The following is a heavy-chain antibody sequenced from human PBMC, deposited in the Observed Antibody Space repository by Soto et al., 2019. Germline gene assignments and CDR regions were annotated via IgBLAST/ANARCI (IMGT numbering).Heavy chain of an antibody. CDR3: AKPRFLEWLFNFDY. Sequence: GGSLRLSCAASGFTFSSYGMHWVRQAPGKGLEWVAVISYDGSNKYYADSVKGRFTISRDNSKNTLYLQMNSLRAEDTAVYYCAKPRFLEWLFNFDYWGQGTLVTVSS. J-gene: IGHJ4*02. D-gene: IGHD3-3*01. CDR1: GFTFSSYG. V-gene: IGHV3-30*18. CDR2: ISYDGSNK.